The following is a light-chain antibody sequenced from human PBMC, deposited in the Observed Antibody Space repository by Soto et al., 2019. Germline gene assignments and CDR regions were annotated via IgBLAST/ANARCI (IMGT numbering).Light chain of an antibody. CDR2: EVN. Sequence: QSVLTQPPSASGSPGQSVAISCTGTSSDVGGYNYVSWYQQHPGKAPKLMIYEVNKRPSGVPDRFSGSKSGNTASLTVSDLQAEDEADCYCSSYAGSSNVFGTGTKVTVL. J-gene: IGLJ1*01. CDR3: SSYAGSSNV. CDR1: SSDVGGYNY. V-gene: IGLV2-8*01.